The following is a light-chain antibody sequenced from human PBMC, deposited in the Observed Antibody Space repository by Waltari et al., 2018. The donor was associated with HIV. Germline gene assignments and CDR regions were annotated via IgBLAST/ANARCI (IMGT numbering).Light chain of an antibody. J-gene: IGKJ4*01. CDR2: ATS. CDR1: QSISSYF. Sequence: IELTQSPGTQSLSTGERATLSCRTSQSISSYFLAWYQQKPGQAPRLLIDATSHRATGIPDRFSGSGSGTDFTLTISRLAPEDFAVYYCQQYGYSPDTFGGGTKVEIK. V-gene: IGKV3-20*01. CDR3: QQYGYSPDT.